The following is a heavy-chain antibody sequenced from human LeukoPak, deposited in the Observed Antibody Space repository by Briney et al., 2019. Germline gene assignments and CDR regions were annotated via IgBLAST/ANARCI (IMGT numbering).Heavy chain of an antibody. V-gene: IGHV1-18*01. Sequence: ASVKVSCKASGYTFTSYGINWVRQAPGQGLEWMGWISAYNGNTNYAQKLQGRVTMTTDTSTSTAYMELRSLRSDDTAVYYCARDHRPIVVVPAASAYWGQGTLVTVS. CDR1: GYTFTSYG. D-gene: IGHD2-2*01. CDR2: ISAYNGNT. J-gene: IGHJ4*02. CDR3: ARDHRPIVVVPAASAY.